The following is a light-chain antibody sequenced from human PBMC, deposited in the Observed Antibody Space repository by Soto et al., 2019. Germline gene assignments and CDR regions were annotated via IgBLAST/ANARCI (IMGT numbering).Light chain of an antibody. CDR3: PQYNNWPLT. CDR1: QSVSSN. V-gene: IGKV3-15*01. J-gene: IGKJ4*01. Sequence: EIVMTQSPATLSVSPGERATLSCRASQSVSSNLAWYQQKPGQAPRLLIYGASTRATGIPARFSGSGSGTEFTLTISSLQSEDFPVYYCPQYNNWPLTFGGGTTLERK. CDR2: GAS.